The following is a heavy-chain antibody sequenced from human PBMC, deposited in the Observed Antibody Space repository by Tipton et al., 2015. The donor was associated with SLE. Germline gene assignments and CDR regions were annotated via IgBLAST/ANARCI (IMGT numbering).Heavy chain of an antibody. D-gene: IGHD3-22*01. Sequence: LRLSCTVSGGSISSGSYYWSWIRQPAGKGLEWIGRIYTSGSTNYNPSLKSRVTISVDTSKNQLSLKLSSVTAADTAVYYCARAPRYYYDSSYFDYWGQGTLVTVSS. CDR1: GGSISSGSYY. J-gene: IGHJ4*02. CDR3: ARAPRYYYDSSYFDY. CDR2: IYTSGST. V-gene: IGHV4-61*02.